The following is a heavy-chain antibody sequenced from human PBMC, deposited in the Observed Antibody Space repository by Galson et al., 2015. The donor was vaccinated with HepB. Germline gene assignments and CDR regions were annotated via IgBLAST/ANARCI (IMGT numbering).Heavy chain of an antibody. V-gene: IGHV3-73*01. CDR2: IRSKANSYAT. Sequence: SLRLSCAASGFTFSGSAMHWVRQASGKGLEWVGRIRSKANSYATAYAASVKGRFTISRDDSKNTAYLQMNSLKTEDTAVYYCTSPFRSSTATVYYYMDVWGKGTTVTVSS. J-gene: IGHJ6*03. CDR3: TSPFRSSTATVYYYMDV. D-gene: IGHD2-2*01. CDR1: GFTFSGSA.